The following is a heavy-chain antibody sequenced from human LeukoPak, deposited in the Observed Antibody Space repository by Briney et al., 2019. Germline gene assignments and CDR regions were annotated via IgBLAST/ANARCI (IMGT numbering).Heavy chain of an antibody. CDR3: AKAYSYGSGYYYSHFDY. D-gene: IGHD3-10*01. Sequence: GGPLRPPGAAPDLTFSTFAMSWVARAPGKGLGGVSTFVVGGNNTVYANSVKGRFTISRDNPKNTLYLQMNSLRAEDTAVYFCAKAYSYGSGYYYSHFDYWGQGTLVTVSS. V-gene: IGHV3-23*01. J-gene: IGHJ4*02. CDR1: DLTFSTFA. CDR2: FVVGGNNT.